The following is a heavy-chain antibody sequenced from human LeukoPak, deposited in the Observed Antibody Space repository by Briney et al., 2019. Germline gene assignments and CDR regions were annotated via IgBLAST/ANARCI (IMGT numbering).Heavy chain of an antibody. J-gene: IGHJ4*02. CDR3: AKDRAWIQFWF. CDR1: GYTFTSYY. V-gene: IGHV1-46*01. D-gene: IGHD5-18*01. CDR2: INPSGGST. Sequence: GASVKVSCKASGYTFTSYYMHWVRQAPGQGLEWMGIINPSGGSTSYAQKFQGRVTMTRDMSTSTVYMELSSLRSEDTAVYYCAKDRAWIQFWFWGQGTLVTVSS.